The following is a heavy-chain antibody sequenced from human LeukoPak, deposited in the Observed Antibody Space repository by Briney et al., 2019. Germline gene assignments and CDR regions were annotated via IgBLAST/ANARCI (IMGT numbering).Heavy chain of an antibody. CDR1: GGTFSSYA. D-gene: IGHD4-17*01. Sequence: SVKVSCKASGGTFSSYAISWVRQAPGQGLEWMGGIIPIFGTANYAQKFQGRVTITADESTSTAYMELSSLRSEDTAVYYCARDFAYGDQPYYLDYWGQGTLVTVSS. V-gene: IGHV1-69*13. J-gene: IGHJ4*02. CDR2: IIPIFGTA. CDR3: ARDFAYGDQPYYLDY.